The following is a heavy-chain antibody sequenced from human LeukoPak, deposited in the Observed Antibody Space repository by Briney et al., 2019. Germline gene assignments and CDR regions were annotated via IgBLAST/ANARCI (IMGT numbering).Heavy chain of an antibody. J-gene: IGHJ4*02. CDR3: ARAPPQTYYYDSGGFDY. V-gene: IGHV1-8*01. CDR1: GNTFTNYD. D-gene: IGHD3-22*01. CDR2: MNANSGNT. Sequence: GASVKVSCKVSGNTFTNYDINWVRQATGQGLEWMGWMNANSGNTGYAQKFQGRVTMTRDTSQGTAFVEMSSLKSEDTAVYYCARAPPQTYYYDSGGFDYWGQGTLVTVSS.